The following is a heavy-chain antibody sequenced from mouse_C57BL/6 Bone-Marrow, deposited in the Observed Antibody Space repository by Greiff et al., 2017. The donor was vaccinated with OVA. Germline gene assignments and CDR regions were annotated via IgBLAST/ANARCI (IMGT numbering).Heavy chain of an antibody. Sequence: EVQLQQSGPELVKPGASVKISCKASGYPFTDYYMNWVKQSHGKSLEWIGDINPNNGGTSYNQKFKGKATLTVDKSSSTAYMELRSLTSEDSAVYYCAIITTFDYWGQGTTLTVSS. CDR3: AIITTFDY. CDR2: INPNNGGT. J-gene: IGHJ2*01. D-gene: IGHD1-1*01. V-gene: IGHV1-26*01. CDR1: GYPFTDYY.